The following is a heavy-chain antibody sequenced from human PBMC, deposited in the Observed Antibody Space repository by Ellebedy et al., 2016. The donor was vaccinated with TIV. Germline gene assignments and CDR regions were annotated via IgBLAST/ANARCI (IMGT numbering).Heavy chain of an antibody. V-gene: IGHV3-48*04. CDR2: ISDDSDTT. J-gene: IGHJ4*02. CDR3: ARDRIGPNWYTTFDQ. CDR1: GFSFSSYG. D-gene: IGHD2-2*02. Sequence: GGSLRLSXAASGFSFSSYGMNWVRQAPGQGLEWLAYISDDSDTTHYAASVRGRFTISRDNARTSLYLQMNSLRVDDTALYYCARDRIGPNWYTTFDQWGQGTLVTVSS.